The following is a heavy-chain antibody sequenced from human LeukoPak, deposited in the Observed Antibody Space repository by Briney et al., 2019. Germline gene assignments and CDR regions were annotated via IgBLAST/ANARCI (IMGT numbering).Heavy chain of an antibody. J-gene: IGHJ5*02. V-gene: IGHV4-59*01. CDR3: ATSYYGSSPNWFGP. CDR1: GGSISSYY. Sequence: SETLSLTCTVSGGSISSYYWSWIRQPPGKGLEWIGYIYYSGSTNYNPSLKSRVTISLDTSKNQFSLKLTSVTDADTAVYYCATSYYGSSPNWFGPWGQGTLVTVSS. D-gene: IGHD3-22*01. CDR2: IYYSGST.